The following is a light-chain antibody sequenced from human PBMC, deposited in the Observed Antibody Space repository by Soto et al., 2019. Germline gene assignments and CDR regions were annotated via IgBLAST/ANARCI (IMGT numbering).Light chain of an antibody. CDR2: TAS. Sequence: DIQMTQSPSSLSASVGGSVTITCRASQGINKFLAWFQQKPGTAPKSLISTASRLQSGVPSRFSGSGSGTHFTLTINNLQPEDFATYYCQQYESFPLTFGGGTKVDI. V-gene: IGKV1-16*01. J-gene: IGKJ4*01. CDR3: QQYESFPLT. CDR1: QGINKF.